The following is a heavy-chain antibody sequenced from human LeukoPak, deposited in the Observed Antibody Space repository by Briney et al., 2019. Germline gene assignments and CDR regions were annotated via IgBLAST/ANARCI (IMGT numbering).Heavy chain of an antibody. V-gene: IGHV4-61*02. CDR3: ARGSERMITFGGVIAPTFDY. CDR1: GGSINSGNYH. CDR2: IHTTGNT. Sequence: SETLSLTCSVSGGSINSGNYHWSWIRQPAGQGLEWIGRIHTTGNTNHNPSLKSRVTISVDTSKNQLSLNLSSVTAADTAVYYCARGSERMITFGGVIAPTFDYWGQGTLVTVSS. J-gene: IGHJ4*02. D-gene: IGHD3-16*02.